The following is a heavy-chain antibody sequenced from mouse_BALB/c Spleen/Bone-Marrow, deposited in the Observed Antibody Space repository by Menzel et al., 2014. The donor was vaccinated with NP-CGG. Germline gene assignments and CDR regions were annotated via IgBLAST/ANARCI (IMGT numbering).Heavy chain of an antibody. D-gene: IGHD2-3*01. CDR2: IWSGGNT. Sequence: VQLQQSGPGLVQPSQSLSITCTVSGFSLTSYGVHWVRQSPGKGLEWLGVIWSGGNTDYNAAFISRLSISKDNSKSQVFFKMNSLQANDTAIYYCARNLGDGYSFAYWGQGTLATVSA. V-gene: IGHV2-2*02. CDR3: ARNLGDGYSFAY. J-gene: IGHJ3*01. CDR1: GFSLTSYG.